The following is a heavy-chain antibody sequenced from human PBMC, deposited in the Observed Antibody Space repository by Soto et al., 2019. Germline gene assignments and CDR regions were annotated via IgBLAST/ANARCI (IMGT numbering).Heavy chain of an antibody. Sequence: PSETLSLTCTVSGGSISSYYWSWIRQPAGKGLEWIGRIYTSGSTNYNPSLKSRVTMSVDTSKNQSSLKLSSVTAADTAVYYCARDGRLGSSSPYYYYYGMDVWGQGTTVTVSS. J-gene: IGHJ6*02. CDR3: ARDGRLGSSSPYYYYYGMDV. V-gene: IGHV4-4*07. CDR2: IYTSGST. D-gene: IGHD6-6*01. CDR1: GGSISSYY.